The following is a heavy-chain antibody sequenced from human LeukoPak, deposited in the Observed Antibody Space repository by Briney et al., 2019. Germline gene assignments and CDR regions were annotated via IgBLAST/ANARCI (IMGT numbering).Heavy chain of an antibody. CDR3: AKVEPQYSSSWYGDC. D-gene: IGHD6-13*01. V-gene: IGHV3-23*01. CDR2: ISGSGGST. Sequence: GGSLRLSCAASGFTFSSYAMSWVRQAPGKGLEWVSAISGSGGSTYYADSVKGRFAISRDNSKNTLYLQVNSLRAEDTAVYYCAKVEPQYSSSWYGDCWGQGTLVTVSS. J-gene: IGHJ4*02. CDR1: GFTFSSYA.